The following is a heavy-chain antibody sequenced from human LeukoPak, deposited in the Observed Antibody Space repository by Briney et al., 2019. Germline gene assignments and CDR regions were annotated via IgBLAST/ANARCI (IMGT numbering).Heavy chain of an antibody. Sequence: GGSLRLSCAASGFTFSRNCMIWVRQAPGKGLEWVASIKQDGSEKFYVDSVKGRFNFSRDNAKNSLYLQMNSLRAEDTAVYYCARVQPWSYFDYWGQGTLVTVSS. J-gene: IGHJ4*02. CDR3: ARVQPWSYFDY. CDR1: GFTFSRNC. V-gene: IGHV3-7*05. CDR2: IKQDGSEK. D-gene: IGHD3-3*01.